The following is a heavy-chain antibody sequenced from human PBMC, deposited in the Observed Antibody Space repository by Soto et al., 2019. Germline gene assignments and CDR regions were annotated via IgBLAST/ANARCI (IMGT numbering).Heavy chain of an antibody. J-gene: IGHJ4*02. CDR2: INHSGST. Sequence: SETLSLTCAVYGGSFSGYYWSWIRQPPGKGLEWIGEINHSGSTSYNPSLKSRVTISVDTSKNQFSLKLSSVTAAGTAVYYCARTHYGSGSLDYWGQGTLVTSPQ. D-gene: IGHD3-10*01. CDR3: ARTHYGSGSLDY. V-gene: IGHV4-34*01. CDR1: GGSFSGYY.